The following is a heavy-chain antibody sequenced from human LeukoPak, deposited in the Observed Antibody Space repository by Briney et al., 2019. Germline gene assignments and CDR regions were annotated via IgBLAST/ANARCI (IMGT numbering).Heavy chain of an antibody. D-gene: IGHD6-19*01. V-gene: IGHV3-23*01. CDR3: ARVAGWHWFDP. J-gene: IGHJ5*02. Sequence: GGSLRLSCAASGFTFSSYDMTWVRQAPGRGLEWVSSIRPSGDNTYYGGSVMGRFTISRDNSKNTVYLQMNNMRVDDTAVYYCARVAGWHWFDPWGQGTLVTVSS. CDR2: IRPSGDNT. CDR1: GFTFSSYD.